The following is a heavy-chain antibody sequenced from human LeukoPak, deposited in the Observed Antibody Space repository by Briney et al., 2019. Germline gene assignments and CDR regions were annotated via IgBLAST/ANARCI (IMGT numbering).Heavy chain of an antibody. V-gene: IGHV4-59*01. CDR1: GGSISSYY. CDR2: IYYSGST. Sequence: SETLSLTCTVSGGSISSYYWSWIRQLPGKGLEWIGYIYYSGSTNYNPSLKSRVTISVDTSKNQFSLKLSSVTAADTAVYYCARSTTGTGFDYWGQGTLVTVSS. D-gene: IGHD3-10*01. J-gene: IGHJ4*02. CDR3: ARSTTGTGFDY.